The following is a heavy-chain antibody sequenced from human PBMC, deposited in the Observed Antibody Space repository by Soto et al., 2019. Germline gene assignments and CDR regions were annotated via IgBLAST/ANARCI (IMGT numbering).Heavy chain of an antibody. V-gene: IGHV4-39*01. Sequence: KASQTLSLSCTVSGGSISSSSYYWGWIRQPPGKGLEWIGSIYYSGSTYYNPSLKSRVTISVDTSKNQFSLKLSSVTAADTAVYYCARRGYSSSWYLRPSYYYYYGMDVWGQGTTVTVSS. D-gene: IGHD6-13*01. CDR1: GGSISSSSYY. J-gene: IGHJ6*02. CDR3: ARRGYSSSWYLRPSYYYYYGMDV. CDR2: IYYSGST.